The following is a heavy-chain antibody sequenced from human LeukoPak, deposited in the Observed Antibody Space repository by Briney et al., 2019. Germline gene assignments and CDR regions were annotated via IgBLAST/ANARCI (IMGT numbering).Heavy chain of an antibody. CDR1: GFAFSSYA. CDR2: VSYDGGSK. V-gene: IGHV3-30-3*01. Sequence: GGSLRLSCAASGFAFSSYAMHWVRQGPGKGLEWVALVSYDGGSKYYADSVKGRITISRDNSKNTLHLQMNSLRTEDTAVYYCARVWSAFDVWGQGTMVTVSS. D-gene: IGHD3-3*01. J-gene: IGHJ3*01. CDR3: ARVWSAFDV.